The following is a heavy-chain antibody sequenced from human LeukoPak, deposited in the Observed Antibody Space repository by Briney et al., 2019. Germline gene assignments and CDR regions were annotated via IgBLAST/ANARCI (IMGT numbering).Heavy chain of an antibody. D-gene: IGHD1-26*01. J-gene: IGHJ4*02. CDR3: AAKGNEYTGIYVFAH. CDR1: GGSFSGYY. Sequence: ETLSLTCAVYGGSFSGYYWSWIRQPPGKGLEWVSVLYASGITKYADSVKGRFTISRDTSDNTLNLQMNGLGAEDSAVYYYAAKGNEYTGIYVFAHWGQGTLVTVSA. V-gene: IGHV3-66*01. CDR2: LYASGIT.